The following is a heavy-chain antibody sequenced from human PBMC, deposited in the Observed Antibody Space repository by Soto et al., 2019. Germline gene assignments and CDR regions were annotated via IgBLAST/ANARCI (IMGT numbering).Heavy chain of an antibody. CDR1: GGSISSGGYS. D-gene: IGHD5-18*01. CDR3: ARGGGEYRYGYDY. CDR2: IYHSGST. V-gene: IGHV4-30-2*01. J-gene: IGHJ4*02. Sequence: QLQLQESGSGLVKPSQTLSLTCAVSGGSISSGGYSWSWIRQPPGKGLEWIEYIYHSGSTYYNPSLKSPVTISVDRSKNQVSRKLSSVTAADKAVYYCARGGGEYRYGYDYWGQGTQVTVSS.